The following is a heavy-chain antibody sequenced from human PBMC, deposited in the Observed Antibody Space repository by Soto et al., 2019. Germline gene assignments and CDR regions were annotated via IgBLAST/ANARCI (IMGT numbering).Heavy chain of an antibody. CDR2: MLYTGTT. Sequence: SATLSLRCTGSGGSVRSGDHYGSWIRQPPGWGLESIAYMLYTGTTYYNPSLNNRVTISVDTSKNMFSLSLSAVTAADTAVFCSARGLGYGGRIATWGQG. D-gene: IGHD5-12*01. V-gene: IGHV4-30-4*01. J-gene: IGHJ5*02. CDR3: ARGLGYGGRIAT. CDR1: GGSVRSGDHY.